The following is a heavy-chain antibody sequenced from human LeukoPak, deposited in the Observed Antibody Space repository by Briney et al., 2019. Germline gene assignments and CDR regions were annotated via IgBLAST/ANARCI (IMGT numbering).Heavy chain of an antibody. J-gene: IGHJ4*02. V-gene: IGHV1-24*01. CDR3: ATGRYYDSSGYYRLKIIGHFDY. D-gene: IGHD3-22*01. CDR1: GYTLTELS. CDR2: FDPEDGET. Sequence: ASVKVSCKVSGYTLTELSMYWVRQAPGKGLEWMGGFDPEDGETIYAQKFQGRVTMTEDTSTDTAYMELSSLRSEDTAVYYCATGRYYDSSGYYRLKIIGHFDYWGQGTLVTVSS.